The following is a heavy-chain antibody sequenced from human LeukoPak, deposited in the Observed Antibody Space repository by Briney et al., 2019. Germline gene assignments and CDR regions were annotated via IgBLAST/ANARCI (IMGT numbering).Heavy chain of an antibody. J-gene: IGHJ4*02. CDR1: GYTFTDYY. Sequence: ASVKVSCKASGYTFTDYYIHWVRQAPGQGLEWMGWINPNGGGTNYAQKFQGRVTGTRDTSINTAYMELSSLRSDDTALYYCAGGITGGDYWGQGTLVTVSS. CDR2: INPNGGGT. CDR3: AGGITGGDY. V-gene: IGHV1-2*02. D-gene: IGHD1-14*01.